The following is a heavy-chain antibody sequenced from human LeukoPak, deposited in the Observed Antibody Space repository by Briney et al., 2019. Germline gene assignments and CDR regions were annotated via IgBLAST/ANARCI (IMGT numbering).Heavy chain of an antibody. Sequence: SETLSLTCTVSGYSISSGYYWGWIRQSPGKGLEWIGGIYHSGSTYYNPSLKSRVTISVDTSKNQFSLKLSSVTAADTAVYYCARDSGGYDRNFDYWGQGTLVTVSS. CDR2: IYHSGST. CDR1: GYSISSGYY. J-gene: IGHJ4*02. D-gene: IGHD5-12*01. CDR3: ARDSGGYDRNFDY. V-gene: IGHV4-38-2*02.